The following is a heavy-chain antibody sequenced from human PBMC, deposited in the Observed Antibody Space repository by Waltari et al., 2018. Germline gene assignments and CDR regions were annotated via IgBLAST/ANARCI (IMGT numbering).Heavy chain of an antibody. Sequence: QVQLVQSGAEVKQPGSSVTVSCQASGGTFSSYAISWVRQAPGQGLEWKGGIIPILGIANYAQKYHGRVTITAEECTSTADMELSSLRSEDTAVYYCARRPPMQYWGQGTLVTVSS. J-gene: IGHJ4*02. CDR3: ARRPPMQY. CDR1: GGTFSSYA. CDR2: IIPILGIA. V-gene: IGHV1-69*04.